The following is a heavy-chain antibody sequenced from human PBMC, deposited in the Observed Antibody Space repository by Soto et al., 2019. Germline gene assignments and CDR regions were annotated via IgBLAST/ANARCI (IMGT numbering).Heavy chain of an antibody. CDR2: INSDGSSG. J-gene: IGHJ5*02. Sequence: EEQLVESGGALVQPGGSLRLSCAASGVTFSYFWIYWVRQAPGKGLAWVSHINSDGSSGTYADSVKGRFTISRDNAKNTLYLQMNNLRAEDTAVYFCARDSGSYFSLDLWGQGTLVTVSS. CDR1: GVTFSYFW. V-gene: IGHV3-74*03. CDR3: ARDSGSYFSLDL. D-gene: IGHD1-26*01.